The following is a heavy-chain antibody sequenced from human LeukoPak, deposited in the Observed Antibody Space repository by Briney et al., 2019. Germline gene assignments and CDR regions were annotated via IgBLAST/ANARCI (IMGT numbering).Heavy chain of an antibody. Sequence: SETLSLTCTVSGGSISSGSYYWSWIRQPAGKGLEWIGRIYTSGSTNYNPSLKSRVTISVDTSKNQFSLKLSSVTAADTAVYYCARVAGRRGAFDIWGQGTMVTVSS. CDR3: ARVAGRRGAFDI. CDR1: GGSISSGSYY. D-gene: IGHD3-10*01. V-gene: IGHV4-61*02. CDR2: IYTSGST. J-gene: IGHJ3*02.